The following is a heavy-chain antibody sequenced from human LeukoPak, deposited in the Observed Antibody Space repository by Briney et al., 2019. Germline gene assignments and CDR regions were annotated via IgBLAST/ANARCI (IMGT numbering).Heavy chain of an antibody. J-gene: IGHJ4*02. D-gene: IGHD6-19*01. V-gene: IGHV4-34*01. CDR3: ARGGIAVAGTSFDY. CDR1: GGSFSGYY. Sequence: SETLSLTCAVYGGSFSGYYWSWIRQPPGKGLEWIGEINHSGSTNYNPSLKSRVTISVDTSKNQISLKLSSVTAADTAVYYCARGGIAVAGTSFDYWGQGTLVTVSS. CDR2: INHSGST.